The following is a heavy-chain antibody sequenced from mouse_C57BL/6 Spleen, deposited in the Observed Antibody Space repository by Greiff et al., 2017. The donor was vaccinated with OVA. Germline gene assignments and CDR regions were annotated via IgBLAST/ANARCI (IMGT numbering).Heavy chain of an antibody. V-gene: IGHV5-4*01. J-gene: IGHJ4*01. CDR2: ISDGGSYT. CDR1: GFTFSSYA. D-gene: IGHD3-1*01. CDR3: ARDRGYYAMDY. Sequence: EVKVVESGGGLVKPGGSLKLSCAASGFTFSSYAMSWVRQTPEKRLEWVATISDGGSYTYYPDNVTGRFTISRNNAKNNLYLQMSHLKSEDTAMYYCARDRGYYAMDYWGQGTSVTVSS.